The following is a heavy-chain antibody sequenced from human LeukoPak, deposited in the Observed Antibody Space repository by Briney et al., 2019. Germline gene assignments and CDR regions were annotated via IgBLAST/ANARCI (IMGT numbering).Heavy chain of an antibody. V-gene: IGHV4-59*08. CDR1: GGSISGYY. CDR2: IYYSGST. CDR3: ARRPVRGLYYFDH. Sequence: SETLSLTCTVPGGSISGYYWSWIRQPPGKGLEWIGYIYYSGSTNYNPSLKSRVTISLDTSKNQFSLKLTSVTAADTAVYYCARRPVRGLYYFDHWGQGTLVTVSS. D-gene: IGHD3/OR15-3a*01. J-gene: IGHJ4*02.